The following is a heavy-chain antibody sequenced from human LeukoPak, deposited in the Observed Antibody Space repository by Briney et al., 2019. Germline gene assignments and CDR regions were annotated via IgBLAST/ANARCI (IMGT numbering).Heavy chain of an antibody. CDR3: ARNYYGSSGYYTNWFDP. J-gene: IGHJ5*02. D-gene: IGHD3-22*01. Sequence: ASVKVSCKASGYTFTSYYMHWVRQAPGQGLEWMGIINPSGGSTSYAQKFQGRVTMTRDMSTSTVYLELSSLRSEDTAVYYCARNYYGSSGYYTNWFDPWGQGTLVTVSS. CDR2: INPSGGST. CDR1: GYTFTSYY. V-gene: IGHV1-46*01.